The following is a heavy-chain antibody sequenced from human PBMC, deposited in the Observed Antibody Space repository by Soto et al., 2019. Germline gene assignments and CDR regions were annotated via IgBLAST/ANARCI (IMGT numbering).Heavy chain of an antibody. D-gene: IGHD3-16*02. Sequence: EMQLVESGGGLVKPGGSLRLSCAASGFTFSNAWMSWVRQAPGKGLEWVGRIKSKTDGGTTDYAAPVKGRFTISRDDSKNTLYLQMNSLKTEDTAVYYSTTDGELSPRSFDIWGQGTMVTVSS. V-gene: IGHV3-15*01. CDR1: GFTFSNAW. J-gene: IGHJ3*02. CDR3: TTDGELSPRSFDI. CDR2: IKSKTDGGTT.